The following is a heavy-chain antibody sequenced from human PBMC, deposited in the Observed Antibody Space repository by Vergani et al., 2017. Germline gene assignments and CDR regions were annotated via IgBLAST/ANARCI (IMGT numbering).Heavy chain of an antibody. CDR3: ARSGPYCTNGVCYYWYFDL. D-gene: IGHD2-8*01. J-gene: IGHJ2*01. CDR1: GFTFSSYA. CDR2: ISGSGGST. Sequence: EVQLLESGGGLVQPGGSLRLSCAASGFTFSSYAMSWVRQAPGKGLEWVSAISGSGGSTYYADSVKGRFTISRDNSKNTLYLQMNSLIAEDKAVYYCARSGPYCTNGVCYYWYFDLWGRGTLVTVSS. V-gene: IGHV3-23*01.